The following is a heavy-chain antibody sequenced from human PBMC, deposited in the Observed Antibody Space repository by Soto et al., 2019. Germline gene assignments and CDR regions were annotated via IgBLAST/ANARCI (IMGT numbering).Heavy chain of an antibody. Sequence: QVQLVQSGAEVKKPGSSVKVSCKASGGTFNNYVVNWVRQAPGQGLEWMGGILPIFATANYAQKFQGRVTITAYKSTSTAYMELTSLRSEDTAVYYCAGRCDSTTCLGHFDYWGQGTLVTVAS. V-gene: IGHV1-69*06. CDR3: AGRCDSTTCLGHFDY. CDR1: GGTFNNYV. D-gene: IGHD2-2*01. CDR2: ILPIFATA. J-gene: IGHJ4*02.